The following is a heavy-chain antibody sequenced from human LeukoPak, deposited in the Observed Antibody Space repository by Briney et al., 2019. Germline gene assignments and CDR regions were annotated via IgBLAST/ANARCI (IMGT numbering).Heavy chain of an antibody. D-gene: IGHD1-7*01. V-gene: IGHV3-48*01. J-gene: IGHJ4*02. CDR1: GITFSSYS. Sequence: GGSLRLSCAASGITFSSYSMNWVRQAPGKGLEWVSYISTSGSTLHYADSVKGRFTVSRDNANNSLYLQMNSLRAEDTAVYYCAREHGNYLRHWGQGTLVTVSS. CDR3: AREHGNYLRH. CDR2: ISTSGSTL.